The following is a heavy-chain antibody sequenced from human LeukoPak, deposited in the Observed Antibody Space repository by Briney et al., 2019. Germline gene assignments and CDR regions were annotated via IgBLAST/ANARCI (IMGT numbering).Heavy chain of an antibody. D-gene: IGHD3-3*01. CDR2: IFYSGST. CDR1: GGSISSYY. V-gene: IGHV4-59*12. J-gene: IGHJ5*02. CDR3: ARAQLLEWLLGWFDP. Sequence: SETLSLTCTVSGGSISSYYWSWIRQPPGKGLERIGYIFYSGSTYYNPSLKSRVTISVDTSKNQFSLKLSSVTAADTAVYYCARAQLLEWLLGWFDPWGQGTLVTVSS.